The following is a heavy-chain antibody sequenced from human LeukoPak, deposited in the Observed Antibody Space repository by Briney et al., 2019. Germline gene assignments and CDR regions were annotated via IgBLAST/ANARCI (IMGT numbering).Heavy chain of an antibody. CDR3: ARVFTAGYSSSWYQDY. CDR2: ISAYNGNT. V-gene: IGHV1-18*01. Sequence: ASVKVSCKASGYTFISYGLSWVRQAPGQGLEWMGWISAYNGNTNYAQNVQGRVTMTTDTSTSTAYMELRSLRSDGTAVYYCARVFTAGYSSSWYQDYWGQGTLVTVSS. J-gene: IGHJ4*02. D-gene: IGHD6-13*01. CDR1: GYTFISYG.